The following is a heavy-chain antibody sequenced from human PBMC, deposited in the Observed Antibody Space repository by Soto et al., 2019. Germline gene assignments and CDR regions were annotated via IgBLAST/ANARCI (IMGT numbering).Heavy chain of an antibody. Sequence: QVQLVESGGGVVQPGRSLRLSCAASGFTFSSYGMHWVRQAPGKGLEWVAVISYDGSNKYYADSVKGRFTISRDNSKNTLYLQMNSLRAEDTAVYYCAKELTGTGGGFDYWGQGTLVTVSS. J-gene: IGHJ4*02. V-gene: IGHV3-30*18. D-gene: IGHD1-20*01. CDR3: AKELTGTGGGFDY. CDR1: GFTFSSYG. CDR2: ISYDGSNK.